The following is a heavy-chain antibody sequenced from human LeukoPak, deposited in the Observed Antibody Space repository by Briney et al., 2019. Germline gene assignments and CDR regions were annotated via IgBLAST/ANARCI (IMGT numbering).Heavy chain of an antibody. J-gene: IGHJ5*02. V-gene: IGHV1-8*02. Sequence: GASVKVSCKASGYTFTSYGISWVRQAPGQGLEWMGWMNPNSGNTGYAQKFQGRVTMTRNTSISTAYMELSSLRSEDTAVYYCARGYGYYDIPNFDPWGQGTLVTVSS. CDR1: GYTFTSYG. CDR3: ARGYGYYDIPNFDP. CDR2: MNPNSGNT. D-gene: IGHD3-9*01.